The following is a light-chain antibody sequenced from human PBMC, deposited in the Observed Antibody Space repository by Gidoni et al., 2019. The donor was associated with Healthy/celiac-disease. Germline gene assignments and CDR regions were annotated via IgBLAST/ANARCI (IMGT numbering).Light chain of an antibody. V-gene: IGKV3-11*01. CDR1: QSVSSY. J-gene: IGKJ2*01. Sequence: EIVLTQSPATLSLSPGERATLSCRASQSVSSYLAWYQQKPGQAPRLLIYDASNRATGIPARFSGSGSGTDFTLTISSLEPEDFAVYYCQQRRDTFGQXTKLEIK. CDR2: DAS. CDR3: QQRRDT.